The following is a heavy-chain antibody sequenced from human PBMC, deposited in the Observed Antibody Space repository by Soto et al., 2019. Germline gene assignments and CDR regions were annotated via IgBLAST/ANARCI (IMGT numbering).Heavy chain of an antibody. V-gene: IGHV3-33*01. J-gene: IGHJ4*02. CDR1: GLTFSSYG. D-gene: IGHD6-19*01. CDR2: IWYDVSNK. Sequence: PXGSLTLAFAASGLTFSSYGTHWVCQAPGKGLEWVAVIWYDVSNKYYADSVKGRFTISRDNSKNTLYLQMNSLRAEDTAVYYCARDPGYSSGWYEKDYFDYWGQRTLVTVSS. CDR3: ARDPGYSSGWYEKDYFDY.